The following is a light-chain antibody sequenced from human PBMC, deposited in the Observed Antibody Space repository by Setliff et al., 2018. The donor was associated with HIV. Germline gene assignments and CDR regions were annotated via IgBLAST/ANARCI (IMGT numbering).Light chain of an antibody. CDR3: CSYTSSSTLV. J-gene: IGLJ1*01. V-gene: IGLV2-14*02. Sequence: QSALTQPPSVSGSPGQSIIISCTGTINNIGSYNRVSWYQQRPGTAPKLIIFEVNKRPSGVSNRFSGSKSGSTASLAISGLQADDEGDYYCCSYTSSSTLVFGTGTKVTVL. CDR1: INNIGSYNR. CDR2: EVN.